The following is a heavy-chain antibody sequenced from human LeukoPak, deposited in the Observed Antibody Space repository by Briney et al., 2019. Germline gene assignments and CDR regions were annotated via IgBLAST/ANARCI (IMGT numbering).Heavy chain of an antibody. CDR1: GFTFSSYA. J-gene: IGHJ4*02. Sequence: GGSLRLSCAASGFTFSSYAMHWVRQAPGKGLEWVAVISYDGSNKYYADSVKGRFTISRDNSKNALYLQMNSLRAEDTAVYYCARDPSAVAIYYFDYWGQGTLVTVSS. V-gene: IGHV3-30-3*01. CDR2: ISYDGSNK. CDR3: ARDPSAVAIYYFDY. D-gene: IGHD6-19*01.